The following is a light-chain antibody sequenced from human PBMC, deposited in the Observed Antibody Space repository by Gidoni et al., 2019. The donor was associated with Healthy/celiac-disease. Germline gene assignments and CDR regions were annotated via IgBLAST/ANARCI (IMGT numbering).Light chain of an antibody. CDR2: RDS. Sequence: SYELTQPLSVSTALGQTARITCGGNNIGSKNVHWYQQKPGQAPVLVIYRDSNRPSGIPERFSGSNSGNTATLTISRAQAGDEADYYCQVWDSSTACVVFGGGTKLTVL. V-gene: IGLV3-9*01. CDR3: QVWDSSTACVV. J-gene: IGLJ2*01. CDR1: NIGSKN.